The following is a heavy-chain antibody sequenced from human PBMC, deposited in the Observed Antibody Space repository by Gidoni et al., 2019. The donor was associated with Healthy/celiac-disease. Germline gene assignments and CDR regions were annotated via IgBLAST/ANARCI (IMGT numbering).Heavy chain of an antibody. CDR1: GFTFSSYA. Sequence: EVQLLESGGGLVQPGGSLRLSCAASGFTFSSYAISWVRQAPGKGLEWVSAISGSGGSTYYADSVKGRFTISRDNSKNTLYLQMNSLRAEDTAVYYCAKASLSSIAGLKPGVSYYYYGMDVWGQGTTVTVSS. D-gene: IGHD6-6*01. CDR2: ISGSGGST. CDR3: AKASLSSIAGLKPGVSYYYYGMDV. V-gene: IGHV3-23*01. J-gene: IGHJ6*02.